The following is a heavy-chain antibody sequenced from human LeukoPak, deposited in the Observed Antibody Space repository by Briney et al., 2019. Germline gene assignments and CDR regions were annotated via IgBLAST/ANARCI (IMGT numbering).Heavy chain of an antibody. CDR3: AKAHQLVLLWFREY. D-gene: IGHD3-10*01. CDR1: GFTFSSYA. Sequence: PGGSLRLSCAASGFTFSSYAMSWVRQAPGKGLEWVSAISGSGGSTYYADSVKGRFTISRDNSKNTLYLQMNSLRAEDTAVYYCAKAHQLVLLWFREYWGRGTLVTVSS. V-gene: IGHV3-23*01. CDR2: ISGSGGST. J-gene: IGHJ4*02.